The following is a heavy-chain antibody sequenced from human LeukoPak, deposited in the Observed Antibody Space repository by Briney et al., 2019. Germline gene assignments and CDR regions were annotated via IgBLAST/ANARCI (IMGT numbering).Heavy chain of an antibody. CDR3: SRRDCSQSSCFYWYFDL. V-gene: IGHV4-39*07. J-gene: IGHJ2*01. CDR1: GGSIISGGSY. CDR2: IHYSGST. Sequence: SETLSLTCTVSGGSIISGGSYWGWIRQPPGKGLEWIGSIHYSGSTWYNPALKSRATISVDTPKNQFSLRLTSVTAADTAVYYCSRRDCSQSSCFYWYFDLWGRGTLLTVSS. D-gene: IGHD2-2*01.